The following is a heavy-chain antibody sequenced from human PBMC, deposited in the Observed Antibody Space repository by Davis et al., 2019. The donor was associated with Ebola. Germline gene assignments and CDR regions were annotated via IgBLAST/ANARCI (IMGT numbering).Heavy chain of an antibody. CDR2: IYYSGST. CDR1: GGSISSYT. J-gene: IGHJ4*02. CDR3: ARLYTSGWYLDY. D-gene: IGHD6-19*01. Sequence: PSETLSLTCTVSGGSISSYTWSWIRQPPGKGLEWIGYIYYSGSTYYNPSLKSRVTISVDTSKNQFALKLSSVTAADTAVYYCARLYTSGWYLDYWGQGTLVTVSS. V-gene: IGHV4-59*12.